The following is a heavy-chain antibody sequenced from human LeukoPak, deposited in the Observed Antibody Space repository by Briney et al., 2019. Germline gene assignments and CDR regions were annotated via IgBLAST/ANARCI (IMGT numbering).Heavy chain of an antibody. V-gene: IGHV3-15*01. CDR3: TPTMVRGGGV. CDR2: IKSRTDGGTT. CDR1: GFTFSKAW. Sequence: GGSPRLSRAASGFTFSKAWMKWGRHAPGEGAGGVGRIKSRTDGGTTDYAAPVKGRFTISRDDSKNMLYLQMNSLKTEDTAVYHCTPTMVRGGGVWGKGTTVTISS. D-gene: IGHD3-10*01. J-gene: IGHJ6*04.